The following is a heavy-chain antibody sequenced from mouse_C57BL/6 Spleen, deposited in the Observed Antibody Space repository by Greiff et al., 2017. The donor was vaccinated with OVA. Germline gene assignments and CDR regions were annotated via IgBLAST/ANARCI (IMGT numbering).Heavy chain of an antibody. J-gene: IGHJ3*01. Sequence: VQLQQSGPELVKPGASVKIPCKASGYTFTDYNMDWVKQSHGKSLEWIGDINPNNGGTIYNQKFTGKATLTVDKSSSTAYMEHRSLTSEDTAVYYCARSGYYGSRHAWFAYWGQGTLVTVSA. CDR2: INPNNGGT. CDR3: ARSGYYGSRHAWFAY. CDR1: GYTFTDYN. V-gene: IGHV1-18*01. D-gene: IGHD1-1*01.